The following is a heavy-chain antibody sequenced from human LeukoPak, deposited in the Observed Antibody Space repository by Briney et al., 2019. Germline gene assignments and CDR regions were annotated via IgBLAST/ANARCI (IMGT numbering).Heavy chain of an antibody. V-gene: IGHV1-46*01. CDR1: GYTFTSYY. D-gene: IGHD6-6*01. CDR2: INPSGGST. Sequence: ASVKVSCKASGYTFTSYYMHWVRQAPGQGLEWMGIINPSGGSTSYAQKFQGRVTMTRDTSTSIVYMELSSLRSEDTAVYYCARDQQPSYSSSSPNTFDYWGQGTLVTVSS. CDR3: ARDQQPSYSSSSPNTFDY. J-gene: IGHJ4*02.